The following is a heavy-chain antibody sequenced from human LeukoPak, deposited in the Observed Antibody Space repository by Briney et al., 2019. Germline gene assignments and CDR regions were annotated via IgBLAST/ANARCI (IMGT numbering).Heavy chain of an antibody. CDR3: ARVGSYYGSGSYYGAFDI. CDR2: INHSGST. CDR1: GGSFSGYY. V-gene: IGHV4-34*01. D-gene: IGHD3-10*01. J-gene: IGHJ3*02. Sequence: SETLSLTCAVYGGSFSGYYWSWIRQPPGKGLEWIGEINHSGSTNYNPPLKSRVTISVDTSKNQFSLKLSSVTAADTAVYYCARVGSYYGSGSYYGAFDIWGQGTMVTVSS.